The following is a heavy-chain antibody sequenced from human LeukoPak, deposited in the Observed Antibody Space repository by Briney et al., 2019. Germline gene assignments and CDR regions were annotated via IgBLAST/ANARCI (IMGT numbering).Heavy chain of an antibody. CDR2: INHSGST. CDR3: ARGRSRYSSSWYSSFDY. D-gene: IGHD6-13*01. Sequence: SETLSLTCADYGGSFSGYYWSWIRQPPGKGLEWIGEINHSGSTNYNPSLKSRVTISVDTSKNQFSLKLSSVTAADTAVYYCARGRSRYSSSWYSSFDYWGQGTLVTVSS. J-gene: IGHJ4*02. V-gene: IGHV4-34*01. CDR1: GGSFSGYY.